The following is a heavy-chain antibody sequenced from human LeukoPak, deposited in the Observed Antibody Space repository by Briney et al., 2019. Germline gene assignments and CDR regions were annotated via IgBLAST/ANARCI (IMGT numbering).Heavy chain of an antibody. CDR3: ARELVGYFDY. V-gene: IGHV1-8*01. Sequence: ASVKVSCKASGYTFTSYDINWVRQATGQGLEWMGWMNPNSGNTGYAQKFQGRVTITTDESTSTAYMELSSLRSEDTAVYYCARELVGYFDYWGQGTLVTVSS. D-gene: IGHD6-13*01. CDR2: MNPNSGNT. CDR1: GYTFTSYD. J-gene: IGHJ4*02.